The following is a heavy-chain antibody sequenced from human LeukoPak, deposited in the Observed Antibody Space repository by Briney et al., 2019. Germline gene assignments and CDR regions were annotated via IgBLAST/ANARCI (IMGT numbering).Heavy chain of an antibody. J-gene: IGHJ4*02. CDR1: GFTFSSAW. CDR2: IKSETDGGTT. V-gene: IGHV3-15*07. CDR3: TRRSSAAGRQYFDY. D-gene: IGHD6-13*01. Sequence: GGSLRLSCAAFGFTFSSAWLNWVRKPQGKGLEWVGRIKSETDGGTTDYAAPVKGTFTISRDDSENTLYLQMNSLKTEDTAVYYCTRRSSAAGRQYFDYWGQGTLVTVSS.